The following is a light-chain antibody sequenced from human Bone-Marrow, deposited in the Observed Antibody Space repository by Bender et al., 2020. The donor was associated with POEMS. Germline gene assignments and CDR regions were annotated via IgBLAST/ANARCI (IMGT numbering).Light chain of an antibody. J-gene: IGLJ3*02. CDR1: SSNFGNNA. CDR3: SSWDDSLNGWV. Sequence: QSVLTQPPSASGTPGQSVTISCSGTSSNFGNNAANWYQHVPGTAPKLLIYSNNQRPSAVPDRFSASTSGTSASLAISGLRSSDETDYYCSSWDDSLNGWVFGGGTKLTVL. CDR2: SNN. V-gene: IGLV1-44*01.